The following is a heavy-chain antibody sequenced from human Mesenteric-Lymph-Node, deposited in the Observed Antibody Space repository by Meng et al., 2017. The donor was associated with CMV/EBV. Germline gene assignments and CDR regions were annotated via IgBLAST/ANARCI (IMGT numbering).Heavy chain of an antibody. CDR2: IIPIFDMT. CDR1: FSNNG. Sequence: FSNNGSSWVRQAPGQGLEWMGRIIPIFDMTEYAQKFRGRVTVAADKSTNTAYMELSGLRSEDTAIYYCARESVTPIRRGDIWFDPWGQGTLVTVSS. CDR3: ARESVTPIRRGDIWFDP. D-gene: IGHD5-24*01. V-gene: IGHV1-69*04. J-gene: IGHJ5*02.